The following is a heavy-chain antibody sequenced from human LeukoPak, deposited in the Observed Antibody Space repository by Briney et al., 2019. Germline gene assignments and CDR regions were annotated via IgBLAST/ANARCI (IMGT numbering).Heavy chain of an antibody. V-gene: IGHV4-39*07. Sequence: SETLSLTCTVSGGSISSSNYYWGWIRQPPGKGLEWIGSIYYSGSTYYSPSLKSRVTISVDTSKNQFSLKLSSVTAADTAVYYCARGPYYFGSGTDYNRFSVVYWGQGILVTVSS. D-gene: IGHD3-10*01. CDR1: GGSISSSNYY. J-gene: IGHJ4*02. CDR3: ARGPYYFGSGTDYNRFSVVY. CDR2: IYYSGST.